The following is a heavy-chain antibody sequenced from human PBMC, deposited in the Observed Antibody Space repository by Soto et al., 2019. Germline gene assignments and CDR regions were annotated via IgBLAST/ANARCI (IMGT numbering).Heavy chain of an antibody. D-gene: IGHD3-22*01. CDR3: ARDTAHRDYDISRGYYYGMDG. CDR1: GCTFSSYA. V-gene: IGHV1-69*01. CDR2: IIPICGTA. J-gene: IGHJ6*02. Sequence: QVQLVQSGAEVKKPGSSVKVSCSASGCTFSSYAISWVRQAPGQGLEWMGGIIPICGTANYAQKFQGRVTITADESTSTAYMELSSLRSEDTAVYYCARDTAHRDYDISRGYYYGMDGWGQGTTVTGSS.